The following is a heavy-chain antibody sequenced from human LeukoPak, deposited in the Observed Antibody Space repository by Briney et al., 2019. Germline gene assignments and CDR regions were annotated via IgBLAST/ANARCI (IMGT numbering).Heavy chain of an antibody. D-gene: IGHD3-22*01. Sequence: SETLSLTCADYGGSFSGYYWSWIRQPPGKGLEWIGYIYYSGSTNYKPSLKSRVTISVETSKNQFSLKLRSVTAADTAVYYCARVTGYMIEDYFDYWGQGTLVTVSS. CDR3: ARVTGYMIEDYFDY. V-gene: IGHV4-59*01. CDR1: GGSFSGYY. CDR2: IYYSGST. J-gene: IGHJ4*02.